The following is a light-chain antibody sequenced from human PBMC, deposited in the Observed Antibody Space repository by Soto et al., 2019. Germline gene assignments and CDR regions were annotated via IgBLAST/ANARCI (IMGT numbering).Light chain of an antibody. CDR2: GAS. V-gene: IGKV3-20*01. J-gene: IGKJ1*01. CDR3: QQYETSPRT. CDR1: QSVSSNF. Sequence: IVFTQSPATLSLSPGERATLSCRASQSVSSNFLDWYQQKPGQAPRLLIYGASSRATGIPDRFSGSGSGTDFTLTISRLEPEDFAVYYCQQYETSPRTFGQGTKVDIK.